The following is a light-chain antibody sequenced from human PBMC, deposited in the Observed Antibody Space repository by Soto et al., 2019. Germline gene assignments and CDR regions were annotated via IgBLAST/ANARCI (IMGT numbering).Light chain of an antibody. J-gene: IGKJ5*01. V-gene: IGKV3-11*01. Sequence: EIVLTQSPATLSLSPGEIATLSCRSSQSVSSYLAWYQQKPGQAPRLLIYDASNRATGIPARFSGSGSGSDFSLTISSLETEDFAVYYCQQRSNLHLITFGKGTRLEIK. CDR2: DAS. CDR3: QQRSNLHLIT. CDR1: QSVSSY.